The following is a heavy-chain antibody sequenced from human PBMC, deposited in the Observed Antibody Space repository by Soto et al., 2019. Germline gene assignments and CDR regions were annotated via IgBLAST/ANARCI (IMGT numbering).Heavy chain of an antibody. CDR1: GYTFTSYG. CDR2: ISAYNGNT. D-gene: IGHD3-22*01. V-gene: IGHV1-18*01. Sequence: ASVKVSCKASGYTFTSYGISWVRQAPGQGREWMGWISAYNGNTNYAQKLQGRVTMTTDTSTSTAYMELRGLRSDDTAVYSCAREGYYDSSGPWPTNFDYWGQGTLVTVSS. J-gene: IGHJ4*02. CDR3: AREGYYDSSGPWPTNFDY.